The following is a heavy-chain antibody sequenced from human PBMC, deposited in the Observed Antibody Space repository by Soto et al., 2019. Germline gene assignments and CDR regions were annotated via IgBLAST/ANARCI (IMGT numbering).Heavy chain of an antibody. V-gene: IGHV2-5*02. Sequence: QITLKESGPTLVKPTQTLTLTCTFSGFSLSTSGVGVGWIRQPPGKALEWLALIYWDDDKRYSPSLKSRLTIPKDTSKNQVVLTMTNMDPVDTATYYCAHSLWYGSGSGYFDYWGQGTLVTVSS. D-gene: IGHD3-10*01. CDR1: GFSLSTSGVG. J-gene: IGHJ4*02. CDR2: IYWDDDK. CDR3: AHSLWYGSGSGYFDY.